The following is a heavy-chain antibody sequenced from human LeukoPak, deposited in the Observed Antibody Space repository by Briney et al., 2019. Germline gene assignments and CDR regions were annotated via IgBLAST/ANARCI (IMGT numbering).Heavy chain of an antibody. Sequence: SETLSLTCAVYGGSFSGYYWSWLRQPPGKGLEWIGEINHSGSTNYNPSLKSRVTISVDTSKNQFSLKLSSVTAADTAVYYCARGEPHYYYDSSGYYYPWGQGTLVTVSS. CDR1: GGSFSGYY. CDR3: ARGEPHYYYDSSGYYYP. J-gene: IGHJ5*02. CDR2: INHSGST. D-gene: IGHD3-22*01. V-gene: IGHV4-34*01.